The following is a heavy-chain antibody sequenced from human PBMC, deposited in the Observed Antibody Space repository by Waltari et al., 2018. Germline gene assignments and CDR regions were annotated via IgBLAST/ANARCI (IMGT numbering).Heavy chain of an antibody. CDR3: ARGEDDISDGYHYYYMDV. CDR1: GGSISGYY. D-gene: IGHD3-9*01. V-gene: IGHV4-59*01. J-gene: IGHJ6*03. CDR2: IYYDGST. Sequence: QVQLQESGPGLVKPSETLSLTCTVSGGSISGYYWSWIRQPPGKGLDLIGYIYYDGSTNYSPSLKSRVTISVDTSKNQFSVMLTSVTTADTAVYYCARGEDDISDGYHYYYMDVWGKGTTVTVSS.